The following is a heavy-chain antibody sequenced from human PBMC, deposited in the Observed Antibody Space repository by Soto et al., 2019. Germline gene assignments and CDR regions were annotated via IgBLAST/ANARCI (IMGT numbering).Heavy chain of an antibody. Sequence: SETLSLTCTVSGGSISSSSYYWGWIRQPPGKGLEWIGSIYYSGSTYYNPSLKSRVTISVDTSKNQFSLKLSSVTAADTAVYYCARHGGGSSWYDGMDVWCQGTTVTVSS. CDR2: IYYSGST. CDR1: GGSISSSSYY. V-gene: IGHV4-39*01. CDR3: ARHGGGSSWYDGMDV. D-gene: IGHD6-13*01. J-gene: IGHJ6*02.